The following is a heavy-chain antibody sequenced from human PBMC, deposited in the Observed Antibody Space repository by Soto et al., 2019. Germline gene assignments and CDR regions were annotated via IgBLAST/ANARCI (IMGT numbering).Heavy chain of an antibody. V-gene: IGHV1-69*13. CDR1: GGAFSSYA. Sequence: ETSVKVSCKDSGGAFSSYAISWVRQAPGQGLEWMGGIIPIFGTANYAQKFQGRVTITADESTSTAYMELSSLRSEDTAVYYCAGTQQLDTQKPFDYWGQGTLVTVSS. CDR3: AGTQQLDTQKPFDY. D-gene: IGHD6-13*01. CDR2: IIPIFGTA. J-gene: IGHJ4*02.